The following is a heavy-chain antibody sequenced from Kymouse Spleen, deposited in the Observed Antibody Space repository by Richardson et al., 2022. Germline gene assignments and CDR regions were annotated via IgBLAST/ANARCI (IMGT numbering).Heavy chain of an antibody. D-gene: IGHD6-13*01. J-gene: IGHJ6*02. V-gene: IGHV3-33*01. CDR1: GFTFSSYG. CDR2: IWYDGSNK. CDR3: ASWYSSSWDYYYYGMDV. Sequence: QVQLVESGGGVVQPGRSLRLSCAASGFTFSSYGMHWVRQAPGKGLEWVAVIWYDGSNKYYADSVKGRFTISRDNSKNTLYLQMNSLRAEDTAVYYCASWYSSSWDYYYYGMDVWGQGTTVTVSS.